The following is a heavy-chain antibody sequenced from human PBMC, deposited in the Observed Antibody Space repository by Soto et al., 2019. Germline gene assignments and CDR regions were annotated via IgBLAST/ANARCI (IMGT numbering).Heavy chain of an antibody. CDR3: VTSEWDLARFDY. D-gene: IGHD1-26*01. J-gene: IGHJ4*02. V-gene: IGHV3-15*07. CDR2: VKSRIDGGTT. CDR1: GYTFTNAW. Sequence: GGSLRLSCVVSGYTFTNAWMNWVRQAPGKGLEWVGRVKSRIDGGTTDYAAPVKGRFSISRDDSTNTVFLQTNSLKTEDTAVYYCVTSEWDLARFDYWGQGTLVTVSS.